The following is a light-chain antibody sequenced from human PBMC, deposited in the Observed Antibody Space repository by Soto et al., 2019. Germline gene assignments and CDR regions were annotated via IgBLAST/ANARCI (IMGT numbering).Light chain of an antibody. V-gene: IGLV2-14*01. CDR2: EVS. J-gene: IGLJ1*01. Sequence: QSALTQPASVSGSPGQSITISCRGSNSDVGAYNYVSWYQQHAGKAPKLILHEVSYRPSGVSNRFSGSKSGNTASLTISGLQADDEADYYCSSSAGSNNYVFGTGTKLTVL. CDR3: SSSAGSNNYV. CDR1: NSDVGAYNY.